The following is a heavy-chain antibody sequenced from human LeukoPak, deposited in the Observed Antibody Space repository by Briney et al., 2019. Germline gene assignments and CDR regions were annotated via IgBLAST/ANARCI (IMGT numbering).Heavy chain of an antibody. Sequence: PGGSLRLSCEASGFTFTTYSMTWVRQAPGKGLEWVSIISSGSSAIFSADALKGRFTISRDDAKNLLYLDMNSLRAEDTAVYYCTRSANYYDSSGATSQYWGQGTLVTVSS. CDR2: ISSGSSAI. D-gene: IGHD3-22*01. CDR1: GFTFTTYS. CDR3: TRSANYYDSSGATSQY. J-gene: IGHJ4*02. V-gene: IGHV3-21*04.